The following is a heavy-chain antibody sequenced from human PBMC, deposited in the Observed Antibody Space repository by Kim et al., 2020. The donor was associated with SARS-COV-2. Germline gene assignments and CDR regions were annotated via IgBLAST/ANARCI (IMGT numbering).Heavy chain of an antibody. CDR1: GFTFSSYD. D-gene: IGHD2-15*01. J-gene: IGHJ4*02. V-gene: IGHV3-13*01. Sequence: GGSLRLSCAASGFTFSSYDMHWVRQATGKGLEWVSAIGTAGDTYYPGSVKGRFTISRENAKNSLYLQMNSLRAGDTAVYYCARALLNGGYSPMGYWGQGTLVTVSS. CDR3: ARALLNGGYSPMGY. CDR2: IGTAGDT.